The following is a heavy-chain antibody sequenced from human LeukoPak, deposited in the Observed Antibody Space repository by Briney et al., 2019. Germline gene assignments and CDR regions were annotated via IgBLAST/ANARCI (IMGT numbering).Heavy chain of an antibody. Sequence: SVKVSCKASGGTFSSYTISWVRQAPGQGLEWMGRVIPILGIANYAQKSQGRVTITADKSTSTAYMELSSLRSEDTAVYYCARSPSTMIARGWFDPWGQGTLVTVSS. D-gene: IGHD3-22*01. V-gene: IGHV1-69*02. CDR1: GGTFSSYT. CDR3: ARSPSTMIARGWFDP. CDR2: VIPILGIA. J-gene: IGHJ5*02.